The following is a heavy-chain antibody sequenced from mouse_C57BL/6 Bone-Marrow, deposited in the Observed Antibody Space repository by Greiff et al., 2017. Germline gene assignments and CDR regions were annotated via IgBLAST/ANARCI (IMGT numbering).Heavy chain of an antibody. Sequence: VQLQQPGAELVKPGASVKMSCKASGYTFTSYWITWVKQRPGQGLEWIGDIYPGSGSTNYNEKFKRKATLTVDTSSSTAYMQLSSLTSEDSAVYYCARGGLRLTFFAYWGQGTLVTVSA. CDR2: IYPGSGST. J-gene: IGHJ3*01. CDR3: ARGGLRLTFFAY. CDR1: GYTFTSYW. D-gene: IGHD3-2*02. V-gene: IGHV1-55*01.